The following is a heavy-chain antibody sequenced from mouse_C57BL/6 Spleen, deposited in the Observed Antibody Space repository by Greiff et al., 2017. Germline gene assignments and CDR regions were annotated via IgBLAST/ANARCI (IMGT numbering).Heavy chain of an antibody. D-gene: IGHD2-4*01. CDR3: ARSQYDYVLYYYDMDY. CDR2: ISSGSSTI. CDR1: GFTFSDYG. Sequence: EVQGVESGGGLVKPGGSLKLSCAASGFTFSDYGMHWVRQAPEKGLEWVAYISSGSSTIYYADTVKGRFTISRDNAKNTLVLQMTSLRSEDTAMYYCARSQYDYVLYYYDMDYWGQGTTVTVSS. V-gene: IGHV5-17*01. J-gene: IGHJ4*01.